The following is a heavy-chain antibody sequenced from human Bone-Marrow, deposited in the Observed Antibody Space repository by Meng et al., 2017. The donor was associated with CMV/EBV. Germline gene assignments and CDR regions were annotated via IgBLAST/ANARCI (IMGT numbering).Heavy chain of an antibody. V-gene: IGHV3-21*01. CDR1: GFTFSSYS. J-gene: IGHJ4*02. CDR2: ISSSSSYI. CDR3: AREGAQWLRIGRPFDY. Sequence: GESLKISCAASGFTFSSYSMNWVRQAPGKGLEWVSSISSSSSYIYYADSVKGRFTISRDNAKNSLYLQMNSLRAEVTAVYYCAREGAQWLRIGRPFDYWGQGTLVTVSS. D-gene: IGHD5-12*01.